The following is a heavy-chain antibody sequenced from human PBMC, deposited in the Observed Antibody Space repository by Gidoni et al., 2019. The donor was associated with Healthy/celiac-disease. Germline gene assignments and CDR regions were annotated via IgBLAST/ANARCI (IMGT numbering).Heavy chain of an antibody. J-gene: IGHJ4*02. CDR3: ARASGFWSAPQDGGIDY. CDR1: GFTFSSYW. V-gene: IGHV3-7*05. D-gene: IGHD3-3*01. Sequence: EVQLVESGGGLVQPGGSLRLSCAASGFTFSSYWMSWVRQAPGKGLEWVANIKQDGSEKYYVDSVKGRFTISRDNAKNSLYLQMNSLRAEDTAVYYCARASGFWSAPQDGGIDYWGQGTLVTVSS. CDR2: IKQDGSEK.